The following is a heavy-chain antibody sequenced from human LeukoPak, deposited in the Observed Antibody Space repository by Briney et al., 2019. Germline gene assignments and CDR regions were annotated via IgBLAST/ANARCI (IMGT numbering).Heavy chain of an antibody. V-gene: IGHV1-2*02. CDR2: INPNSGGT. J-gene: IGHJ4*02. CDR3: ARSPDILTGENFDY. CDR1: GYTFTGYY. D-gene: IGHD3-9*01. Sequence: ASVKVSCKASGYTFTGYYIHWVRQAPGQGLEWMGWINPNSGGTNYAQKFQGRVTMTRDTSISTAYMELSRLRSDDTAVYYCARSPDILTGENFDYWGQGTLVTVSS.